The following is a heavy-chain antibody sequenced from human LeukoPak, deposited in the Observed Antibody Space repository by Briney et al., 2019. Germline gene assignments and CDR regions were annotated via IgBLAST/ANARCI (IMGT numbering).Heavy chain of an antibody. D-gene: IGHD4-23*01. Sequence: SETLSLTCAVYGGSFSGYYWSWIRQPPGKGLEWIGEINHSGSTNYNPSLKSRVTISVDTSKNQFSLKLGSVTAADTAVYYCARGRSRNSHYFDYWGQGTLVTVSS. J-gene: IGHJ4*02. CDR2: INHSGST. V-gene: IGHV4-34*01. CDR1: GGSFSGYY. CDR3: ARGRSRNSHYFDY.